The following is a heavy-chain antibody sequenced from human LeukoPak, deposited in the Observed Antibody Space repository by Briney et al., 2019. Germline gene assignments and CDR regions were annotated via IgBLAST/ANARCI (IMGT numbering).Heavy chain of an antibody. CDR2: ISGSNGNT. V-gene: IGHV1-18*04. CDR1: GYTFTTYG. J-gene: IGHJ4*02. D-gene: IGHD3-10*01. CDR3: ARDRDRMVQGVTALFDY. Sequence: GSVKISCKTSGYTFTTYGISWVRQAPGQGLEWMGWISGSNGNTKYVQKVQGRVTMTTDTSTTTAYMEVRSLRSDDTAVYYCARDRDRMVQGVTALFDYWGQGTLVTVSS.